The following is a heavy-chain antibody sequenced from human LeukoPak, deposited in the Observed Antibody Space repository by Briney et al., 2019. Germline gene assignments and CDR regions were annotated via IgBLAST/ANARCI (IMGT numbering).Heavy chain of an antibody. V-gene: IGHV4-34*01. D-gene: IGHD3-3*01. Sequence: PPETLSLTCTVYGGSFSGYYWSWIRQSPGKGLEWIGEINHRGSTDYSPSLNSRVTISIDTSKNQFFLNLHSVIAADTAVYYCARAGFWYFDYWGQGTLVTVSS. CDR2: INHRGST. J-gene: IGHJ4*02. CDR3: ARAGFWYFDY. CDR1: GGSFSGYY.